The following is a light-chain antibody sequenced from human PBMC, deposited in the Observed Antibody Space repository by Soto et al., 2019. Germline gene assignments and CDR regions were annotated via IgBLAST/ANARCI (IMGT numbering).Light chain of an antibody. V-gene: IGKV1-33*01. J-gene: IGKJ5*01. CDR1: QDITNY. Sequence: DIQMTQSPSSLSASVGDRVTIICQASQDITNYLNWYQQKPGKAPKLLIYDASNLETGVPSRFSVSRTKTHFNFTISSLQPEDIATYYCQQCDKVPFTFVQGTRLEMK. CDR3: QQCDKVPFT. CDR2: DAS.